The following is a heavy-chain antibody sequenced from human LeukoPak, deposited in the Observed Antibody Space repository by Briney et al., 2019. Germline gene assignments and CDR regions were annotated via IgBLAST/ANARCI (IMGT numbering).Heavy chain of an antibody. J-gene: IGHJ4*02. CDR1: GYSFTSYD. D-gene: IGHD1-14*01. Sequence: GASVKVSCKASGYSFTSYDITWVRQAPGQGLEWMGWISSYNGNTNYTQRLQGRVTMTTDTSTSTAYMELRSLRSDDTAVYYCARSVHRLNPFDYWGQGTLVTVSS. CDR3: ARSVHRLNPFDY. CDR2: ISSYNGNT. V-gene: IGHV1-18*01.